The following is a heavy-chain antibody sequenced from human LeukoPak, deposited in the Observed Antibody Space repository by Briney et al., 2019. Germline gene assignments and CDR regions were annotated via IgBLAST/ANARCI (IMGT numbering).Heavy chain of an antibody. CDR3: ARVGYCSSTSCLVFDY. J-gene: IGHJ4*02. CDR2: IYPGDSDT. V-gene: IGHV5-51*01. CDR1: GYSFTSYW. D-gene: IGHD2-2*01. Sequence: GGALKISFKGSGYSFTSYWIGWGRQMPGKGLEWMGIIYPGDSDTRYSPSFQGQVTISADKSISAAYLQWSSLKASDTAMYYCARVGYCSSTSCLVFDYWGQGTLVTVSS.